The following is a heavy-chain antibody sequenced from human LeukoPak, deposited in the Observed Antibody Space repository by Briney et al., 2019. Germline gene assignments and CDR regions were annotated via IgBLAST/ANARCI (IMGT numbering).Heavy chain of an antibody. Sequence: SETLSLTCTVSGGSISGGGYYWSWIRQHPGKGLEWIGYIYYSGSTYYNPSLKSRVTISVDTSKNQFSLKLSSVTAADTAVYYCARGYSGYGTDAFDIWGQGTMVTVSS. V-gene: IGHV4-31*03. D-gene: IGHD5-12*01. CDR1: GGSISGGGYY. J-gene: IGHJ3*02. CDR3: ARGYSGYGTDAFDI. CDR2: IYYSGST.